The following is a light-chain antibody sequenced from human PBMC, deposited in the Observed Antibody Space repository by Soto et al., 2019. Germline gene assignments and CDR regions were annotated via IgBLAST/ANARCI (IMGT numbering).Light chain of an antibody. CDR1: SSDVGRYSY. CDR3: CSYAGSYSWV. V-gene: IGLV2-11*01. CDR2: DVS. Sequence: QSVLTQPRSVSGSPGQSVTISCTGTSSDVGRYSYVSWYQQHPGKAPKFMIYDVSERPSGVPDRFSGSKSGDTASLTISGLQVEDEADYYCCSYAGSYSWVFGGGTKLTVL. J-gene: IGLJ3*02.